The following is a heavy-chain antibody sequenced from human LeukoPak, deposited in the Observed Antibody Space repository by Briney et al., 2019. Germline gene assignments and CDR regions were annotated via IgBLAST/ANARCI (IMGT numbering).Heavy chain of an antibody. CDR3: ARGIAVAGTDY. J-gene: IGHJ4*02. CDR1: VCTYSSYS. CDR2: ISSSSSYI. D-gene: IGHD6-19*01. Sequence: GGSLRLSCACTVCTYSSYSMNWVRQAPGKGWEWVSSISSSSSYIYYADSLKGRFTISRENAKNSLYLQMNSLRAEDTAVYYCARGIAVAGTDYWGQGTLVTVSS. V-gene: IGHV3-21*01.